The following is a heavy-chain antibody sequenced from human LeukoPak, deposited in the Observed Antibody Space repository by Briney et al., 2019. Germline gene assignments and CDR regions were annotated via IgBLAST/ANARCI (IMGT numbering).Heavy chain of an antibody. Sequence: PGGSLRLSCVASGFTFSNYAMNWVRQAPGKGLEWVSSMNSDGSHIYHADSVEGRFTISRDNARNSLYLQMNGLRDEDTAVYYCTRGSFGVFDYWGQGILVTVSS. CDR3: TRGSFGVFDY. CDR1: GFTFSNYA. V-gene: IGHV3-48*02. CDR2: MNSDGSHI. J-gene: IGHJ4*02. D-gene: IGHD3-10*01.